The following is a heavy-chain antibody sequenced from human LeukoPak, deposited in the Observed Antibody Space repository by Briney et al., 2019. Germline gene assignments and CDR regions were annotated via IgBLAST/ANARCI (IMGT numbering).Heavy chain of an antibody. V-gene: IGHV3-20*04. CDR1: GFPFSSYV. CDR2: INWNGGST. CDR3: ASGGSGYYEYFQH. J-gene: IGHJ1*01. D-gene: IGHD5-12*01. Sequence: GGSLRLSCVASGFPFSSYVMNWVRQAPGKGLEWVSGINWNGGSTGYADSVKGRFTISRDNAKNSLYLQMNSLRAEDTALYYCASGGSGYYEYFQHWGQGTLVTVSS.